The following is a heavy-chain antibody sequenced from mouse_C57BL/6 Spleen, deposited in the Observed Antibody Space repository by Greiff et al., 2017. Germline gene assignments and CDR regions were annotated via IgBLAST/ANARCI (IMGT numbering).Heavy chain of an antibody. CDR2: IYPGSGST. CDR3: ARRTFTAVVAHWYIDV. Sequence: VQLQQPGAELVKPGASVKMSCKASGYTFTSYWITWVKQRPGQGLEWIGDIYPGSGSTNYNEKFKSKATLTVDTSSSTAYMQLSSLTSEDSAVYYSARRTFTAVVAHWYIDVWGTGTTDTVSS. CDR1: GYTFTSYW. J-gene: IGHJ1*03. V-gene: IGHV1-55*01. D-gene: IGHD1-1*01.